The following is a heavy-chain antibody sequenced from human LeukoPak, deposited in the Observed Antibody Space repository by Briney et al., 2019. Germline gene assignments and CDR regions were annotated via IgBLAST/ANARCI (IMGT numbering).Heavy chain of an antibody. D-gene: IGHD5-12*01. CDR2: IWYDGSNK. CDR3: ARAYSGYDLVTDY. Sequence: GGSLRLSCEASGFTFSAYAMTWVRQAPGKGLEWVAVIWYDGSNKYYADSVKGRFTISRDNSKNTLYLQMNSLRAEDTAVYYCARAYSGYDLVTDYWGQGTLVTVSS. V-gene: IGHV3-33*07. J-gene: IGHJ4*02. CDR1: GFTFSAYA.